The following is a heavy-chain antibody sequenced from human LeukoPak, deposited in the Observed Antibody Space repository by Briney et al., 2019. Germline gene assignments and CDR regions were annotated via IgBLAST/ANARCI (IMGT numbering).Heavy chain of an antibody. J-gene: IGHJ5*02. V-gene: IGHV3-21*01. CDR2: ITTSCSYI. D-gene: IGHD2-15*01. CDR1: GFTFSNSD. CDR3: ARSGCPGGSCYLRYSWLDL. Sequence: GGSLRLSCATSGFTFSNSDMNWVRQAPGKGLEWVSSITTSCSYIYYAESVRGRCTLSRDNAKNSLYLKMDNLRAEDTAVYYCARSGCPGGSCYLRYSWLDLWGRGTLVTVSS.